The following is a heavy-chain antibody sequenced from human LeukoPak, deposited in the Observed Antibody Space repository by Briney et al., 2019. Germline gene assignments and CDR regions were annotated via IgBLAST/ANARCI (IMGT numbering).Heavy chain of an antibody. V-gene: IGHV4-30-4*01. CDR3: ARDTAMVGFDY. CDR1: GGSISSGDYY. D-gene: IGHD5-18*01. CDR2: IYYSGST. J-gene: IGHJ4*02. Sequence: PSQTLSLTCSVSGGSISSGDYYWSWIRQPPGKGLEWIGYIYYSGSTYYNPSLKSRVTISVDTSKNQFSLKLSSVTAADTAVYYCARDTAMVGFDYWGQGTLVTVSS.